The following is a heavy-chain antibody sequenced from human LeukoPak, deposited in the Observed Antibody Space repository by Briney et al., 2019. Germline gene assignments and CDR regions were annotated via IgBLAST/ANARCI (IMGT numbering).Heavy chain of an antibody. CDR2: ISAYNGNT. J-gene: IGHJ4*02. V-gene: IGHV1-18*01. Sequence: GASVKVSCKASGGTFSSYAISWVRQAPGQRLEWMGWISAYNGNTNYAQKLQGRVTMTTDTSTSTAYMELRNLKSDDTAVYYCARDRRSGSYYNYWGQGTLVTVSS. CDR3: ARDRRSGSYYNY. D-gene: IGHD1-26*01. CDR1: GGTFSSYA.